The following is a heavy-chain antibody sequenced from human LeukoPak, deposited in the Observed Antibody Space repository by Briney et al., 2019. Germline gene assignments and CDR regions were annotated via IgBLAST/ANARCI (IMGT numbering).Heavy chain of an antibody. J-gene: IGHJ6*03. D-gene: IGHD4-11*01. CDR2: ISSSGSTI. Sequence: QTGGSLRLSCAASGFTFSSYEMNWVRQAPGKGLEWVSYISSSGSTIYYADSVKGRFTISRDNAKNSLYLQMNSLRAEDTAVYYCARADYSKSSGPHYYYMDVWGKGTTATVSS. CDR3: ARADYSKSSGPHYYYMDV. V-gene: IGHV3-48*03. CDR1: GFTFSSYE.